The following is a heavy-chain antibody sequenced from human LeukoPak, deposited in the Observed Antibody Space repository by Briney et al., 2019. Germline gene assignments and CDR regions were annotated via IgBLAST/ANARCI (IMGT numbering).Heavy chain of an antibody. CDR2: IYSGGST. Sequence: LPGGSLRLSCAASGFTDSSNYMSWVRQAPGKGLEWVSVIYSGGSTYYADSVKGRFTISRDNSKNTLYLQMNSLRAEDTAVYYCASSVTPGAFDIWGQGTMVTVSS. D-gene: IGHD4-17*01. CDR3: ASSVTPGAFDI. CDR1: GFTDSSNY. V-gene: IGHV3-66*01. J-gene: IGHJ3*02.